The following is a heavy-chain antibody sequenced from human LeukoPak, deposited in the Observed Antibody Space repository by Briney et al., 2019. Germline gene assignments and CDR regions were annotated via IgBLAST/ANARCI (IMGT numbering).Heavy chain of an antibody. CDR3: ARLSSSSWLPGDY. J-gene: IGHJ4*02. CDR1: GGSISSSNW. Sequence: SETLSLTCAVSGGSISSSNWWSWVRQPPGKGLEWIGEIYHSGSTNYNPSLKSRVTISVDKSKNQFSLKLSSVTAADTAVYYCARLSSSSWLPGDYWGQGTLVTVSS. CDR2: IYHSGST. D-gene: IGHD6-13*01. V-gene: IGHV4-4*02.